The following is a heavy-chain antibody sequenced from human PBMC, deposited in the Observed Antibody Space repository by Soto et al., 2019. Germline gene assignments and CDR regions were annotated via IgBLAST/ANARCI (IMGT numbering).Heavy chain of an antibody. Sequence: QVQLVQSGSEVRKPGSSVKVSCKASGGTLNISAISWVRLARGQGLEWVGGIIPIPGTTTYAQKFEGRVTITADASTGTVYMELSNLRSEDTAVYYCAGRNGSPDRPRPTIFNYYYGMAVWGQGTTVTVSS. D-gene: IGHD3-3*01. CDR3: AGRNGSPDRPRPTIFNYYYGMAV. CDR2: IIPIPGTT. V-gene: IGHV1-69*01. J-gene: IGHJ6*02. CDR1: GGTLNISA.